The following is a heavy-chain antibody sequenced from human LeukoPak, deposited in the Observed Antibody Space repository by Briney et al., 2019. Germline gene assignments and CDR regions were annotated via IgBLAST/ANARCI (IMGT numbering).Heavy chain of an antibody. D-gene: IGHD3-22*01. Sequence: KPSETLSLTCTVSGGSIGTYYWSWIRQPPGKGLEWIGYIYYSGRTNYNPSLKSRVTISVDTSKNQFSLKLSSVTAADAAVYYCARAFYYDSTGYYYPFNYWGQGTLVTVSS. J-gene: IGHJ4*02. V-gene: IGHV4-59*01. CDR2: IYYSGRT. CDR3: ARAFYYDSTGYYYPFNY. CDR1: GGSIGTYY.